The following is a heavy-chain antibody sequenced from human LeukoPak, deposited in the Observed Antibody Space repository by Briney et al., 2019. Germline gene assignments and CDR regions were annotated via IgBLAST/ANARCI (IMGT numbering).Heavy chain of an antibody. V-gene: IGHV3-30*04. CDR2: ISHDGSNK. J-gene: IGHJ3*02. Sequence: PGRSLRLSCVVSAFTFNGYSMHWVRQAPGKGLEWVAFISHDGSNKYCADSLKGRFTISRDNSKNTLFLQMNSLRPEDTAVYYCARVGYDYNWYDAFDIWGQGTMVTVSS. CDR1: AFTFNGYS. D-gene: IGHD1-1*01. CDR3: ARVGYDYNWYDAFDI.